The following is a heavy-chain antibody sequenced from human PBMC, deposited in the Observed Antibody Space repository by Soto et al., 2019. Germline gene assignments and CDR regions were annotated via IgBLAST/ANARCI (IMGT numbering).Heavy chain of an antibody. CDR2: ISYDGSNK. D-gene: IGHD3-9*01. J-gene: IGHJ4*02. V-gene: IGHV3-30-3*01. CDR3: ARDYDDILTGFY. CDR1: GFTFSSYA. Sequence: QVQLVESGGGVVQPGRSLRLSCAASGFTFSSYAMHWVRQAPGKGLEWVAVISYDGSNKYYADSVKGRFTISRDNSKNTLYLQMNSLRAEDTAVYYCARDYDDILTGFYWGQGTLVTVSS.